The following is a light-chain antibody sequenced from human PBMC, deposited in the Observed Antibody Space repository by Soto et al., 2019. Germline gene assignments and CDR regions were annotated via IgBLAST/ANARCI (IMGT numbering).Light chain of an antibody. CDR2: EAS. Sequence: DIPMTQSPSTLSASVGDRVTITCRASQSISSWSAWYQLKPGTAPKLLIYEASNLESGVPSRFSGSGSGTEFTLTISTLQPDDFATYYCQQYKSYPWTFGQGTKVEIK. J-gene: IGKJ1*01. CDR1: QSISSW. CDR3: QQYKSYPWT. V-gene: IGKV1-5*03.